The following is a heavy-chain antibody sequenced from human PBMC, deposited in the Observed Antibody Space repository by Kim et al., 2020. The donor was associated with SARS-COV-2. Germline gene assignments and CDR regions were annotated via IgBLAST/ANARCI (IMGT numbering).Heavy chain of an antibody. Sequence: KFQGRVTITRDTSASTAYMELSSLRSEDTAVYYCARVRRVTSPPPREYNWFDPWGQGTLVTVSS. CDR3: ARVRRVTSPPPREYNWFDP. J-gene: IGHJ5*02. D-gene: IGHD3-10*01. V-gene: IGHV1-3*01.